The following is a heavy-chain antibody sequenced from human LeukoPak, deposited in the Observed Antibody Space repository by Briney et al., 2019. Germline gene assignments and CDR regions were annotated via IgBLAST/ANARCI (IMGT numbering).Heavy chain of an antibody. D-gene: IGHD3-22*01. Sequence: GGSLRLSCAASGFTFSFYAMSWVRQAPGKGLEWVSGISGSGGSTYYADSVKGRFTISRDNSKNTLYLQMNSLRAEDTAVYYCARVYYYDSSVARGAFDIWGQGTMVTVSS. CDR3: ARVYYYDSSVARGAFDI. V-gene: IGHV3-23*01. J-gene: IGHJ3*02. CDR1: GFTFSFYA. CDR2: ISGSGGST.